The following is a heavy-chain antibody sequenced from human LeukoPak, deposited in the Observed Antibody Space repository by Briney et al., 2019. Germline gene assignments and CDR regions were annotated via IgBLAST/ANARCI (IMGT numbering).Heavy chain of an antibody. V-gene: IGHV3-48*03. D-gene: IGHD2-2*01. Sequence: GGSLRLSCAASGFIFRSYEMNWVRQAPGKGLEWVSYISSSGSTIYYADSVKGRFTISRDNARTSLYLQMNSLRAEDTAVYYCATHCSSVSCSLATFDIWGQGTMVTVSS. CDR3: ATHCSSVSCSLATFDI. CDR1: GFIFRSYE. J-gene: IGHJ3*02. CDR2: ISSSGSTI.